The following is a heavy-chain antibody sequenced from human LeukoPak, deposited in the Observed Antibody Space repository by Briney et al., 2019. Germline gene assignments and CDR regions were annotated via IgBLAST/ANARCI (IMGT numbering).Heavy chain of an antibody. CDR3: AKAPFDY. CDR2: TWYDGSNK. CDR1: GFTFSSYG. J-gene: IGHJ4*02. V-gene: IGHV3-33*06. Sequence: PGGSLRLSCAASGFTFSSYGMHWVRQAPGKGLEWVAVTWYDGSNKYYADSVKGRFTISRDNSKNTLYLQMNSLRAEDMAVYYCAKAPFDYWGQGTLVTVSS.